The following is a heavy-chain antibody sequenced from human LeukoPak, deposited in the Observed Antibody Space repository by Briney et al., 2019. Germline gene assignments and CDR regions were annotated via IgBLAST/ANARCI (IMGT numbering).Heavy chain of an antibody. D-gene: IGHD5-12*01. V-gene: IGHV3-7*01. J-gene: IGHJ3*02. CDR1: GFTFSSYW. CDR2: IKQDGSEK. CDR3: ARFGAVATERIFDI. Sequence: PGGSLRLSCAASGFTFSSYWMSWVRQAPGKGLEWVANIKQDGSEKYYVDSVKGRFTISRDNAKNSLYLQMNSLRAEDTAVYYCARFGAVATERIFDIWGQGTMVTVSS.